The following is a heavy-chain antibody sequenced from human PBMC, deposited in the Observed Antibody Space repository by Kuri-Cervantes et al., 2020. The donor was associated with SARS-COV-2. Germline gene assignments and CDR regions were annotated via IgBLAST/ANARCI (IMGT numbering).Heavy chain of an antibody. J-gene: IGHJ6*02. CDR2: MNPNSGNT. V-gene: IGHV1-8*02. Sequence: ASVKVSCKASGGNFNTYGVSWVRQATGQGLEWMGWMNPNSGNTGYAQKFQGRVTMTRNTSISTAYMELSSLRSDDTAVYYCARDRGGNARITIFGVVTAKFGMDVWGQGTTVTVSS. CDR1: GGNFNTYG. CDR3: ARDRGGNARITIFGVVTAKFGMDV. D-gene: IGHD3-3*01.